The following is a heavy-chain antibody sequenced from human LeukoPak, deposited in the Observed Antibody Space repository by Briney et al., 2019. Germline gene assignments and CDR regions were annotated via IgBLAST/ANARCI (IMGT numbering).Heavy chain of an antibody. D-gene: IGHD6-13*01. CDR3: ARDATTAVGWVYMDV. J-gene: IGHJ6*03. Sequence: GGSLRLSCVATGFTFTDYEINWVRQAPGKGLEWVAHISTNGDVINYANSVRGRFTISRDNAKNSVYLQMNSLRVDDTALYYCARDATTAVGWVYMDVWGKGTTVTISS. CDR1: GFTFTDYE. CDR2: ISTNGDVI. V-gene: IGHV3-48*03.